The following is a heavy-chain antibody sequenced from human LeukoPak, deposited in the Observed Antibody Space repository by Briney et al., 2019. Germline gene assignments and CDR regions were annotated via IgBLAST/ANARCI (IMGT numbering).Heavy chain of an antibody. CDR1: GFTFDTYW. V-gene: IGHV3-7*01. CDR3: ARGGYYFDY. J-gene: IGHJ4*02. Sequence: GGSLRLSCVASGFTFDTYWMSWVRQAPGKGLECVANMKQDGSEIYYVDSVRGRFSISRDNAKNSVYLQMNSLRAEDTAVYYCARGGYYFDYWGQGTQVTVSS. CDR2: MKQDGSEI.